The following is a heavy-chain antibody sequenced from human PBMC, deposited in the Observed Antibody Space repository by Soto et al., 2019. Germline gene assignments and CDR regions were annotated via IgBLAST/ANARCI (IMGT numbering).Heavy chain of an antibody. CDR3: ARGGLGGRVVPSTPYYYMDV. V-gene: IGHV4-34*01. CDR2: INHSGST. J-gene: IGHJ6*03. D-gene: IGHD2-2*01. CDR1: GGSFSGYY. Sequence: SETLSLTCAVYGGSFSGYYWSWIRQPPGKGLEWIGEINHSGSTNYNPSLKSRVTISVDTSKNQFSLKLSSVTAADTAVYYCARGGLGGRVVPSTPYYYMDVWGKGTTVTVSS.